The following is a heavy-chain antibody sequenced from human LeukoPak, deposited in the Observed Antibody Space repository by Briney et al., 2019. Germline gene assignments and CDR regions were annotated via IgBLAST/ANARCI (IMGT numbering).Heavy chain of an antibody. J-gene: IGHJ4*02. CDR3: ARDRGGFFDY. Sequence: GGSLRLSCAASGFTVSSNYMSWVRQAPGKGMGWVSVIYSGGTTFYADSVKGRFTISRDNSKNTLYLQMNSLRAEDTAVYYCARDRGGFFDYWGQGTLVTVSS. V-gene: IGHV3-53*01. CDR2: IYSGGTT. D-gene: IGHD3-10*01. CDR1: GFTVSSNY.